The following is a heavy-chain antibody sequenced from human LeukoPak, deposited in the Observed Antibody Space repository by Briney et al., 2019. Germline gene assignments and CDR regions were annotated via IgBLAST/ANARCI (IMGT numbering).Heavy chain of an antibody. J-gene: IGHJ6*02. CDR1: GGSFSGYY. CDR2: INHSGST. CDR3: AGRSYYYGMDV. V-gene: IGHV4-34*01. Sequence: SETLSLTCAVCGGSFSGYYWSWIRQPPGKGLEWIGEINHSGSTNYNPSLKSRVTISVDTSKNQFSLKLSSVTAADTAVYYCAGRSYYYGMDVWGQGTTVTVSS.